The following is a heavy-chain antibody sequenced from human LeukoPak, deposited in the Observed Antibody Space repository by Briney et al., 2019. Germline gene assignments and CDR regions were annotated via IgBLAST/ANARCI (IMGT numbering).Heavy chain of an antibody. D-gene: IGHD6-6*01. CDR3: ARESFAARWD. CDR1: GFTFSSYA. V-gene: IGHV3-23*01. J-gene: IGHJ4*02. CDR2: ISGSGGST. Sequence: GESLRLSCAASGFTFSSYAMSWVRQAPGKGLEWVSAISGSGGSTYYADSVKGRFTISRDNANNLLYLQMNSLRAEDTAVYYCARESFAARWDWGQGTLVTVSS.